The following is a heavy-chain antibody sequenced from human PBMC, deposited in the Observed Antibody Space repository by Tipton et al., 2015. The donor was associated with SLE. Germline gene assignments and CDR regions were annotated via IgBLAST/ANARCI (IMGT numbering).Heavy chain of an antibody. CDR1: GFSISSGYK. CDR3: ARDRQIAADGTTYYYYGMDV. Sequence: TLSLTCAVSGFSISSGYKGGWVRQSPGKGLEWIGGIYQSGGTYYNPSLKSRVTIAVDTSKNQFSLNLTSVTAADTAVYYCARDRQIAADGTTYYYYGMDVWGQGTTATVSS. V-gene: IGHV4-38-2*02. CDR2: IYQSGGT. J-gene: IGHJ6*02. D-gene: IGHD6-13*01.